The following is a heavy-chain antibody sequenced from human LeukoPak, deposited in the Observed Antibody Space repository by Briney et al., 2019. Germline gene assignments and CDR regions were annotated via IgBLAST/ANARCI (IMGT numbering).Heavy chain of an antibody. V-gene: IGHV3-30*04. D-gene: IGHD3-3*01. Sequence: GGSLRLSCAASGFTFSSYAMHWVRQAPGKGLEWVAVISYDGSNKYYADSVKGRFTISRDNSKNTLYLQMNSLRAEDTAVYYCAKGARDYDFGYWGQGTLVTVSS. CDR1: GFTFSSYA. J-gene: IGHJ4*02. CDR3: AKGARDYDFGY. CDR2: ISYDGSNK.